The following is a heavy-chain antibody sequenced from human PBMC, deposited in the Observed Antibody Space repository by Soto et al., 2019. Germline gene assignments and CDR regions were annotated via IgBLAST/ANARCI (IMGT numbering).Heavy chain of an antibody. J-gene: IGHJ6*02. CDR1: GFTFSDFP. D-gene: IGHD3-22*01. CDR3: VKDITYDSSGYIYYYYGMDV. CDR2: ILYDGTND. V-gene: IGHV3-30-3*01. Sequence: GGSLRLSCAASGFTFSDFPIHWVRQAPGKGLEWVAIILYDGTNDYYADSVKGRFTISRDNSKNEVYLQMSSLRAEDTAVYYCVKDITYDSSGYIYYYYGMDVWGQGTTVTVSS.